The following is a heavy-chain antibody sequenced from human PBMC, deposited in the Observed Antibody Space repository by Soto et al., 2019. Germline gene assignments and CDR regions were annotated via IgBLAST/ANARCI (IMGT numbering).Heavy chain of an antibody. Sequence: SCTASGFTFSSYGMHWVRRAPGQRRAGVAGIWYDGSNKYYADSVTGRFTISRDNSKNTLYLQMNSLRAEDTAVYFCARKAAAEDDDYYGMDGWGQGTTVTVSS. V-gene: IGHV3-33*08. J-gene: IGHJ6*02. D-gene: IGHD6-13*01. CDR2: IWYDGSNK. CDR1: GFTFSSYG. CDR3: ARKAAAEDDDYYGMDG.